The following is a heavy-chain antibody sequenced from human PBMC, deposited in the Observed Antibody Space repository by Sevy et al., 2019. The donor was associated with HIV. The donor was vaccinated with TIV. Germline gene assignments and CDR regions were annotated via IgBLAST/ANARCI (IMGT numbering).Heavy chain of an antibody. Sequence: GGSLRLSCAASGFTFTGSAMHWVRQAPGKGLEWVGRIRGKPNNYATAYAASVKGRFTISRDDSDSTAYLQINNLKTEDTALYYCTRLTGDPGWYFDLWGRGTLVTVSS. CDR3: TRLTGDPGWYFDL. CDR2: IRGKPNNYAT. D-gene: IGHD7-27*01. CDR1: GFTFTGSA. J-gene: IGHJ2*01. V-gene: IGHV3-73*01.